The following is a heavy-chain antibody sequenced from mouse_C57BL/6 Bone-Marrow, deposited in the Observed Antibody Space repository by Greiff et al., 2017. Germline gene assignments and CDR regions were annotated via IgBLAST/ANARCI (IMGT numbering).Heavy chain of an antibody. Sequence: EVHLVESGGGLVKPGGSLKLSCAASGFTFSSYAMSWVRQTPEKRLEWVATISDGGSYTYYPANVKGRFTISRENAKNNLYLQMSHLKSEDTAMYYCARDGETAQAFYAMDYWGQGTSVTVSS. CDR1: GFTFSSYA. V-gene: IGHV5-4*01. CDR2: ISDGGSYT. J-gene: IGHJ4*01. D-gene: IGHD3-2*02. CDR3: ARDGETAQAFYAMDY.